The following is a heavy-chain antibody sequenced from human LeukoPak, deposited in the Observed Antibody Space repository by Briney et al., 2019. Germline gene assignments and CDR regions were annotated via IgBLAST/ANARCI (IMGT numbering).Heavy chain of an antibody. CDR3: AITRRPKNIFDP. V-gene: IGHV4-39*07. J-gene: IGHJ5*02. D-gene: IGHD2/OR15-2a*01. CDR2: IYYGGNS. CDR1: GGSISSGSYY. Sequence: PSETLSLACSVSGGSISSGSYYWAWIRQSPGKGLEWIASIYYGGNSYYNPSLKSRVTISVDTSKNQFSLTLHSVTAADTAVYFCAITRRPKNIFDPWGQGTLVTVSS.